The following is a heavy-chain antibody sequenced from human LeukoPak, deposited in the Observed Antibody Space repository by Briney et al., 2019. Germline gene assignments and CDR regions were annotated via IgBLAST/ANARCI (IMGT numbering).Heavy chain of an antibody. CDR3: ARVGDLFGAHRVRGLPPDYYYMDV. Sequence: SETLSLTCALSGGSITDYFYNWVRQPPGKGLEWVGEINHSGSSTYNPSLKSRVIISVDTSKNQFSLKLTSVTAADTAVYYCARVGDLFGAHRVRGLPPDYYYMDVWGKGTMVTVSS. D-gene: IGHD3-10*01. CDR2: INHSGSS. V-gene: IGHV4-34*01. J-gene: IGHJ6*03. CDR1: GGSITDYF.